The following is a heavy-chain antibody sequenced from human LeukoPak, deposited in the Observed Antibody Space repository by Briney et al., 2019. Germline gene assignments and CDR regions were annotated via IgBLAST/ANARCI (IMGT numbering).Heavy chain of an antibody. CDR1: GGSISSSSYY. CDR2: IYYSGST. V-gene: IGHV4-39*07. Sequence: SETLSLTCTVSGGSISSSSYYWGWIRQPPGKGLEWIGSIYYSGSTYYNPSLKSRVTISVDTSKNQFSLKLTSMTAADTAVYHCARGRTGAAALDFWGPGTLVTVSS. CDR3: ARGRTGAAALDF. J-gene: IGHJ4*02. D-gene: IGHD2-2*01.